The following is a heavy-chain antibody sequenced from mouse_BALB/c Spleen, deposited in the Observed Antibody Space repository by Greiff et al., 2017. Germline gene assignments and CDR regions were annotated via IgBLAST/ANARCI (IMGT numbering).Heavy chain of an antibody. Sequence: EVKLLESGAELVKPGASVKLSCTASGFNIKDSYMHWVKQRPEQGLELIGRIDPANGNTKYDPKFQGKATITADTSSNTAYLQLSSLTSEDTAVYYCATPHCDDEGYWGQGTTLTVSS. V-gene: IGHV14-3*02. CDR1: GFNIKDSY. J-gene: IGHJ2*01. D-gene: IGHD1-2*01. CDR3: ATPHCDDEGY. CDR2: IDPANGNT.